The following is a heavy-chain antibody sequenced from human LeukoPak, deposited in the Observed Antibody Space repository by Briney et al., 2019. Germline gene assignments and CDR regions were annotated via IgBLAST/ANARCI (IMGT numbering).Heavy chain of an antibody. Sequence: PGRSLRLSCAASGFTFSSYGMHWVRQAPGKGLEWVAVIWYDGSNKYYADSVKGRFTISRDNSKNTLYLQMNSLRAEDTAVYYCARDGGYSGYVLYYFDYWGQGTLVTVSS. CDR3: ARDGGYSGYVLYYFDY. J-gene: IGHJ4*02. CDR2: IWYDGSNK. CDR1: GFTFSSYG. V-gene: IGHV3-33*01. D-gene: IGHD5-12*01.